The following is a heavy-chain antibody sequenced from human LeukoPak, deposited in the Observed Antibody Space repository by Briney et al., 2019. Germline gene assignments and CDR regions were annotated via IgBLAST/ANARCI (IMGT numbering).Heavy chain of an antibody. J-gene: IGHJ4*02. D-gene: IGHD1-14*01. CDR3: ARGLGGRENQNFDY. CDR1: GGSISSYY. CDR2: IYYSGNT. V-gene: IGHV4-59*12. Sequence: SETLSLTCTVSGGSISSYYWSWIRQPPGKGLEWIGHIYYSGNTNYNPSLKSRVTISIDTSKNQFSLRLSSVTAADTAVYYCARGLGGRENQNFDYWGQGTLVTVSS.